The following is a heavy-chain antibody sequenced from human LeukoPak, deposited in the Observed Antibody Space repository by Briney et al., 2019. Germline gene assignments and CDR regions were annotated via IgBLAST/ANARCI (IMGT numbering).Heavy chain of an antibody. CDR2: ISYDGSKK. CDR3: SKGKYNWNDYYDY. J-gene: IGHJ4*02. V-gene: IGHV3-30*18. CDR1: GFTFSSHG. D-gene: IGHD1-1*01. Sequence: GRSLRLSCAASGFTFSSHGMHWVRQAPGKGLEWVAVISYDGSKKYYADSVKGRFTISRDNAKNTVYLQMNSLRAEDTAVYYCSKGKYNWNDYYDYWGQGTLVSVSS.